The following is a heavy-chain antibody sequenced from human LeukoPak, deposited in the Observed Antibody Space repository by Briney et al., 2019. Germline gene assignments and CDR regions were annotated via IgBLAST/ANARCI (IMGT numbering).Heavy chain of an antibody. J-gene: IGHJ4*02. Sequence: GESLRLSCVASGFRFTTSWVNWVRWAPGKGVEWMAAISYDGSNKYYADSVNGRFTISRDNSKNTLYLQMNSLRAEDTAVYCCARVMGRYCSSTSCYVDYWGQGNLVTVSS. V-gene: IGHV3-30*03. CDR2: ISYDGSNK. CDR3: ARVMGRYCSSTSCYVDY. CDR1: GFRFTTSW. D-gene: IGHD2-2*01.